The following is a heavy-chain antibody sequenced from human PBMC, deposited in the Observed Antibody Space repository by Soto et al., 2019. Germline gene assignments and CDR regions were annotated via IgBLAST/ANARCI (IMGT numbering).Heavy chain of an antibody. D-gene: IGHD1-20*01. CDR1: GFTVSSNY. V-gene: IGHV3-66*01. Sequence: EVQLEESGGGLVQPGGSLRLSCAASGFTVSSNYMSWVRQAPGKGLEWVSVIYSGGSTYYADSVKGRFTISRDNSKNTLYLQMNSLRAEDTAVYYCARDRRADNWNLEGDAFDIWGQGTMVTVSS. CDR3: ARDRRADNWNLEGDAFDI. CDR2: IYSGGST. J-gene: IGHJ3*02.